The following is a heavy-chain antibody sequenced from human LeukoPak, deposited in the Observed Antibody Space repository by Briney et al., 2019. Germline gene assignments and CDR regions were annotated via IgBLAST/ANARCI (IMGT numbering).Heavy chain of an antibody. V-gene: IGHV4-4*07. Sequence: SETLSLTCTVSGGSISSYYWSWIRQPAGKGLEWIGRIYTSGSTNYNPSLKSRVTMSVDTSKNQFSLKLSSVTAADTAVYYCARESLWFDYYYMDVWGKGTTVTVSS. CDR2: IYTSGST. J-gene: IGHJ6*03. D-gene: IGHD3-10*01. CDR1: GGSISSYY. CDR3: ARESLWFDYYYMDV.